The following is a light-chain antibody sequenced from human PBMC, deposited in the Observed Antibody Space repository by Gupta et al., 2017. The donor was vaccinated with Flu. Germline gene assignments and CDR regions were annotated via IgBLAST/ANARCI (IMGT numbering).Light chain of an antibody. CDR3: SSYAYTTTDG. CDR2: EVN. CDR1: SSDVGGYNY. J-gene: IGLJ1*01. Sequence: QSALTQPASVSGSPGQSLTISCTGTSSDVGGYNYVSWYQQHPGKAPKRMMYEVNNRPSGVSSRFAGSKSGNTASLTISGLQAEDEAEYYCSSYAYTTTDGFGTGTKVT. V-gene: IGLV2-14*01.